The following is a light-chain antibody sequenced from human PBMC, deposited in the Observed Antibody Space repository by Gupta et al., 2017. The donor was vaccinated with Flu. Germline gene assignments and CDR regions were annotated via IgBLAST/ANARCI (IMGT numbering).Light chain of an antibody. CDR3: QQGSAIPST. V-gene: IGKV1-39*01. CDR1: QGILTD. CDR2: DAT. Sequence: RVTLTCRASQGILTDVNWYQQKPGKAPKLLLSDATRLQVGVPSRFSGSGSGTYFTLNINSRQPEDFATYFCQQGSAIPSTFGHGTKVQI. J-gene: IGKJ1*01.